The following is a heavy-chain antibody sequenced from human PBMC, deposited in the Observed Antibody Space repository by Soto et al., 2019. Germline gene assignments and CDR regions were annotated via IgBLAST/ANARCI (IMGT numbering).Heavy chain of an antibody. J-gene: IGHJ4*02. CDR2: IWSDASRQ. Sequence: PGGSLRFSCEVSGFTFRNYGMHWVRQAPDKGLEWVAAIWSDASRQLYADSVEGRFTVSRDQSKNTLYLQMNNLRVEDTGIYYCAKDNDDVGVQSWSQGFWGQGTLVTVSS. D-gene: IGHD3-16*01. CDR3: AKDNDDVGVQSWSQGF. V-gene: IGHV3-33*03. CDR1: GFTFRNYG.